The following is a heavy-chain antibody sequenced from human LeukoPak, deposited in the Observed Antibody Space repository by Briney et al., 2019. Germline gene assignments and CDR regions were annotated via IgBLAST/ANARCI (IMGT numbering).Heavy chain of an antibody. CDR3: AKAKSWELLYYYMDV. D-gene: IGHD1-26*01. Sequence: GGSLRLSCAASGFTFSSYGMSWVRQAPGKGLEWVSAISGSGGSTYYADSVKGRFTISRDNSKNTLYLQMNSLRAEDTAVYYCAKAKSWELLYYYMDVRGKGTTVTVSS. J-gene: IGHJ6*03. V-gene: IGHV3-23*01. CDR2: ISGSGGST. CDR1: GFTFSSYG.